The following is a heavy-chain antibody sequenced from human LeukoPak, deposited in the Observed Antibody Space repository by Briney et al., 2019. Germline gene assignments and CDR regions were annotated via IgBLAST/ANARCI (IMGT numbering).Heavy chain of an antibody. V-gene: IGHV1-69*04. CDR3: AAVHQGAAAGGAFDI. J-gene: IGHJ3*02. Sequence: GSSVKVSCKASGGTFSSYAVTWVRQAPGQGLEWMGRIIPILDIANYTQKFQGRATITADESTSTAYMELSSLRSEDTAVYYCAAVHQGAAAGGAFDIWGQGTMVTVSS. D-gene: IGHD6-13*01. CDR1: GGTFSSYA. CDR2: IIPILDIA.